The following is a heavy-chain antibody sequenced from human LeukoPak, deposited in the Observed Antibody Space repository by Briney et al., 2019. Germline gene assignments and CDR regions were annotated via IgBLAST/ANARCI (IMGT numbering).Heavy chain of an antibody. CDR2: TYYRSKWYN. CDR1: GDSVSSNSAA. CDR3: ERDWWSARIAVAGPFDY. J-gene: IGHJ4*02. D-gene: IGHD6-19*01. V-gene: IGHV6-1*01. Sequence: SQTLSLTCAISGDSVSSNSAAWNWIRQSPSRGLEWLGRTYYRSKWYNDYAVSVKSRITINPDTSKNQFSLQLNSVTPEDTAVYYCERDWWSARIAVAGPFDYGGQGPLVPVSS.